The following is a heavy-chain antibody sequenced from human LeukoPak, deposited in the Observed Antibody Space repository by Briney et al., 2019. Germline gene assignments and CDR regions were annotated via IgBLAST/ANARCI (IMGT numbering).Heavy chain of an antibody. D-gene: IGHD3-3*01. V-gene: IGHV1-69*13. Sequence: SVKVSCKASGGTFSSYAISWVRQAPGQGLEWMGGIIPIFGTANYAQKFQGRVTITADESTSTAYMELSSLRSEDTAVYYCAREPRDYDFWSGYYTGGANWFDPWGQGTLVTVSS. CDR1: GGTFSSYA. J-gene: IGHJ5*02. CDR3: AREPRDYDFWSGYYTGGANWFDP. CDR2: IIPIFGTA.